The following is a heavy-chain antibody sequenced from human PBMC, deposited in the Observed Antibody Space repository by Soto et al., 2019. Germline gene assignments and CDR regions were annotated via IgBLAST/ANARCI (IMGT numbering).Heavy chain of an antibody. J-gene: IGHJ6*02. CDR2: IYYSGST. CDR1: GGSISSSSYY. CDR3: LAAADNTGAVTHYYYGMDV. V-gene: IGHV4-39*01. D-gene: IGHD6-13*01. Sequence: PSETLSLTCTVSGGSISSSSYYWGWIRQPPGKGLEWIGSIYYSGSTYYNPSLKSRVTISVDTSKNQFSLKLSSVTAADTAVYYCLAAADNTGAVTHYYYGMDVWGQGTTVTVSS.